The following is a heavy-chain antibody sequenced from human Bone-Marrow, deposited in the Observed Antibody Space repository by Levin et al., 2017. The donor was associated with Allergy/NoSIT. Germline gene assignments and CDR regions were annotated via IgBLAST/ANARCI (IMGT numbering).Heavy chain of an antibody. V-gene: IGHV3-11*01. Sequence: GGSLRLSCAASGFTFSDYSMSWIRQAPGKGLEWVSYISSSGTTIYYADSVKGRFTISRDNAKNSLYLQMNSLRAEDTAVYYCARDLVGYIYGYVYYYYYGMDVWGQGTTVTVSS. D-gene: IGHD5-18*01. CDR3: ARDLVGYIYGYVYYYYYGMDV. CDR2: ISSSGTTI. J-gene: IGHJ6*02. CDR1: GFTFSDYS.